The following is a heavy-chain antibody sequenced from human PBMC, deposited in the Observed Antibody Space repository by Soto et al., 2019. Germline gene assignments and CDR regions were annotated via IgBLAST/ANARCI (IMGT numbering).Heavy chain of an antibody. Sequence: QVQLQESGPGLVKPSQTLSLTCTVSGGSISSGDYYWSWILQPPGKGLEWIGYIYYNGSTYYNPSLKSRVTIPVDTYKNQFSLKLSSVTAADTAVYYCARGGYQLLGGRYYYYGMDVWGQGTTVTVSS. CDR2: IYYNGST. J-gene: IGHJ6*02. V-gene: IGHV4-30-4*01. D-gene: IGHD2-2*01. CDR1: GGSISSGDYY. CDR3: ARGGYQLLGGRYYYYGMDV.